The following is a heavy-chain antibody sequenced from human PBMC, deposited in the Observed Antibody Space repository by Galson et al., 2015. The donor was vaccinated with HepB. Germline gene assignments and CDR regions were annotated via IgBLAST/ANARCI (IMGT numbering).Heavy chain of an antibody. D-gene: IGHD6-19*01. CDR1: GYTFTAYY. J-gene: IGHJ4*02. CDR3: ARGSIAVAGDY. V-gene: IGHV1-2*06. CDR2: INPNSGGT. Sequence: VKVSCKASGYTFTAYYPHWVRQAPGQGLEWMGRINPNSGGTNYAQNFQGRVTMTRDTSISTAYMELRRLRSDDTAIYYCARGSIAVAGDYWGQGTLVTVSS.